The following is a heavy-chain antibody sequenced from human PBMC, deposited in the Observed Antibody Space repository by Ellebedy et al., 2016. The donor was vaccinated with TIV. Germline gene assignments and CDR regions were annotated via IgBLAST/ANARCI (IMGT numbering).Heavy chain of an antibody. CDR2: IYYSGST. D-gene: IGHD3-16*01. Sequence: SETLSLTCTVSGGSISSYYWSWIRQTPGKGLEWIGNIYYSGSTNYNPSLRSRVTISVDTSKNQFSLKLSSVTAADTAVYYCARGGSIMVYYFGMDVWGQGTTVTVSS. CDR1: GGSISSYY. V-gene: IGHV4-59*01. J-gene: IGHJ6*02. CDR3: ARGGSIMVYYFGMDV.